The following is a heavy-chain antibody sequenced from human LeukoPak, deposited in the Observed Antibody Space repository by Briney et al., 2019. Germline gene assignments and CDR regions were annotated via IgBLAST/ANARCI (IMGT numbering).Heavy chain of an antibody. CDR2: ISYDGSNK. J-gene: IGHJ4*03. Sequence: GGSLRLSCAASGFTFSGYGMHWVRQAPGKGLEWVAVISYDGSNKYYADSVKGRFTISRDNSKNTLYLQMNSLRAEDTAVYYCAKGIAAAGIEYFDYWGQGTTVTVSS. CDR1: GFTFSGYG. D-gene: IGHD6-13*01. CDR3: AKGIAAAGIEYFDY. V-gene: IGHV3-30*18.